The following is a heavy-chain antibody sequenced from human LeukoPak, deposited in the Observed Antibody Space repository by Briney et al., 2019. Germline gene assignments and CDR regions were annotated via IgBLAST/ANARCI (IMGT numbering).Heavy chain of an antibody. V-gene: IGHV3-30*02. CDR1: GFTFSSYE. CDR3: AKDRDTRVLDY. Sequence: PGGSLRLSCAASGFTFSSYEMNWVRQAPGKGLEWVAFIRYDGSNKYYADSVKGRFTISRDNSKNTLYLQMNSLRAEDTAVYYCAKDRDTRVLDYWGQGTLVTVSS. D-gene: IGHD3-10*01. J-gene: IGHJ4*02. CDR2: IRYDGSNK.